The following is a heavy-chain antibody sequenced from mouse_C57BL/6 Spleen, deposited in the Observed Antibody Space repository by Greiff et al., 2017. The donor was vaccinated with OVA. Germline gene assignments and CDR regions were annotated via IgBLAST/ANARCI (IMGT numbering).Heavy chain of an antibody. CDR2: INPNNGGT. Sequence: VQLKESGPELVKPGASVKMSCKASGYTFTDYNMHWVKQSHGKSLEWIGYINPNNGGTSYNQKFKGKATLTVNKSSSTAYMELRSLTSEDSAVYYCARDSSGYGGFDYWGQGTTLTVSS. D-gene: IGHD3-2*02. J-gene: IGHJ2*01. CDR3: ARDSSGYGGFDY. V-gene: IGHV1-22*01. CDR1: GYTFTDYN.